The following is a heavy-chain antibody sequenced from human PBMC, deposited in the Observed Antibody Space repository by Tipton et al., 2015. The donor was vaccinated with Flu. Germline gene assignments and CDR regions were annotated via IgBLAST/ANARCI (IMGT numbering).Heavy chain of an antibody. V-gene: IGHV3-30*19. J-gene: IGHJ3*02. D-gene: IGHD2-8*02. CDR1: GFTFSNYG. CDR3: AREGGVIVRAIDAFDI. CDR2: ISYDGRNK. Sequence: QLVQSGGGVVQPGRSLRLSCAASGFTFSNYGMHWLRQAAGKGLEWVSFISYDGRNKYYADSMRGRFTISRDNSKNTLSLQMDSLETEDTAVYYCAREGGVIVRAIDAFDIWGQGTMVTVSS.